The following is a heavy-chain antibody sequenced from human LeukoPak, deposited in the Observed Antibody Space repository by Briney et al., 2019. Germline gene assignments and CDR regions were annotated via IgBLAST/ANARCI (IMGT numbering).Heavy chain of an antibody. CDR1: GGSISSGGYS. CDR2: IYHSGST. J-gene: IGHJ5*02. Sequence: KPSETLSLTRAVSGGSISSGGYSWSWIRQPPGKGLEWIGYIYHSGSTYYNPSLKSRVTISVDRSKNQFSLKLSSVTAADTAVYYCARDRVNWFDPWGQGTLVTVSS. V-gene: IGHV4-30-2*01. D-gene: IGHD6-13*01. CDR3: ARDRVNWFDP.